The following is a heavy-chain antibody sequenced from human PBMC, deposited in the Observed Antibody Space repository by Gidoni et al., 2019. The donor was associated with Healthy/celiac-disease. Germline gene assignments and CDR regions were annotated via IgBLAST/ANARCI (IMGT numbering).Heavy chain of an antibody. J-gene: IGHJ4*02. D-gene: IGHD4-17*01. CDR2: IYYSGST. CDR3: ARHFMTTVVPYYFDY. V-gene: IGHV4-39*01. CDR1: GGSISSSSYY. Sequence: QLQLQESGPGLVKPSETLSLTCTVSGGSISSSSYYWGWVRQPPGKGLEWIGSIYYSGSTYYNPSLKSRVTISVDTSKNQFSLKLSSVTAADTAVYYCARHFMTTVVPYYFDYWGQGTLVTVSS.